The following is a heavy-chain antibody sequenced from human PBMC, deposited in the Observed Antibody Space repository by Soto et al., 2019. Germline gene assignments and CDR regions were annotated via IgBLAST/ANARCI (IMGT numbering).Heavy chain of an antibody. CDR2: IYYSGST. J-gene: IGHJ6*03. V-gene: IGHV4-59*01. Sequence: PSETLSLTCTVSGGSISSYYWSWIRQPPGKGLEWIGYIYYSGSTNYNPSLKSRVTISVDTPKNQFSLKLSSVTAADTAVYYCARVWDSFNSGYDKGANYYYYYYMDVWGKGTTVTVSS. D-gene: IGHD5-12*01. CDR1: GGSISSYY. CDR3: ARVWDSFNSGYDKGANYYYYYYMDV.